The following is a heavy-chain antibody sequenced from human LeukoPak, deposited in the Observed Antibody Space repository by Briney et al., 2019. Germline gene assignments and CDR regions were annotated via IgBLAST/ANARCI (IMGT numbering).Heavy chain of an antibody. V-gene: IGHV4-61*02. CDR1: GGSISSGSYY. Sequence: SQTLSLTCTVSGGSISSGSYYWSWIRQPAGKGLEWIGRIYTSGSTNYNPSLKSRVTISVDTSKNQFSLKLSSVTAADTAVYYCAREGPYYYYYMDVWGKGTPVTVSS. J-gene: IGHJ6*03. CDR3: AREGPYYYYYMDV. CDR2: IYTSGST.